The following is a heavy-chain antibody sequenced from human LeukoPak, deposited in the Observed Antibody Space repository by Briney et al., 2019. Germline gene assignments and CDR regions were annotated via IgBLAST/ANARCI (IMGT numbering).Heavy chain of an antibody. CDR3: ARGGYGGNEGDY. Sequence: ASVKVSCKVSGYTLTELSMHWVRQAPGKGLEWMGWISAYNGNTNYAQKLQGRVTMTTDTSTSTAYMELRSLRSDDTAVYYCARGGYGGNEGDYWGQGTLVTVSS. CDR2: ISAYNGNT. J-gene: IGHJ4*02. D-gene: IGHD4-23*01. CDR1: GYTLTELS. V-gene: IGHV1-18*01.